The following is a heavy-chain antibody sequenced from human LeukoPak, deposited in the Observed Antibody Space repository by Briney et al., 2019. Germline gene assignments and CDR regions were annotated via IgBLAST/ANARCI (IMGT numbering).Heavy chain of an antibody. CDR2: IYYSGST. CDR1: GGSISSYY. Sequence: SETLSLTCTVPGGSISSYYWSWIRQPPGKGLEWIGYIYYSGSTNYNPSLKSRVTISVDTSKNQFSLKLSSVTAADTAVYYCARPMVRGVIDAFDIWGQGTMVTVSS. D-gene: IGHD3-10*01. J-gene: IGHJ3*02. V-gene: IGHV4-59*01. CDR3: ARPMVRGVIDAFDI.